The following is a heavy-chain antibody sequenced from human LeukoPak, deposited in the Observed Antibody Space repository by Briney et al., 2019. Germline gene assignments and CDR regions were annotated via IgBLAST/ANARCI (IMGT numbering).Heavy chain of an antibody. CDR2: ISSSSSYI. CDR1: GFTFSSYS. J-gene: IGHJ3*02. CDR3: ARDGGREAFDI. Sequence: GGSLRLSCAASGFTFSSYSMNWVRQAPGKGLEWVSSISSSSSYIYYADSVKGRFTISRDNAKNSLYLQMNSLRAEDTAVYYCARDGGREAFDIWGQGTMVTVSS. V-gene: IGHV3-21*01. D-gene: IGHD3-10*01.